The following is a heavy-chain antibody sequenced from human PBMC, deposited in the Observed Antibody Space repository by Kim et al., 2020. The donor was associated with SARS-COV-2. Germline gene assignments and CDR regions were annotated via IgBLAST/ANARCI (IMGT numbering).Heavy chain of an antibody. CDR3: ARETEYNWFDT. CDR2: RT. V-gene: IGHV4-4*07. Sequence: RTNSHTSLKSRVIMSGDTAKNMFSLKLTSVTAADTAVYYCARETEYNWFDTWGQGTLVIVSS. J-gene: IGHJ5*02.